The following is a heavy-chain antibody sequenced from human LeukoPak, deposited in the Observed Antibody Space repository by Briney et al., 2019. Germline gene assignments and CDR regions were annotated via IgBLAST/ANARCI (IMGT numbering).Heavy chain of an antibody. CDR3: ARDYSSGWPNFDY. CDR2: ISTYNGNT. J-gene: IGHJ4*02. Sequence: EASVKVSCKASGYTFTSYGISWVRQAPGQGLEWMGWISTYNGNTNYAQKVQGRVTMTTDTSTSTAYMELRSLRSDDTAVYYCARDYSSGWPNFDYWGQGTLVTVSS. D-gene: IGHD6-19*01. CDR1: GYTFTSYG. V-gene: IGHV1-18*01.